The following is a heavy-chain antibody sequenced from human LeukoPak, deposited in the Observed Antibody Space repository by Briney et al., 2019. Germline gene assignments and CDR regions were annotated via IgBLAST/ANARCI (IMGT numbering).Heavy chain of an antibody. Sequence: SETLSLTCTVSGGSISSYYWSWIRQPPGRRLEWIGYISYCGNTNYNPSLQSRVTISVDTSKNQFSLKLNSVTAADTAVYYCARQKYGVALFYFDKWGQGSLVTVSS. CDR1: GGSISSYY. J-gene: IGHJ4*02. CDR2: ISYCGNT. D-gene: IGHD3-3*01. V-gene: IGHV4-59*08. CDR3: ARQKYGVALFYFDK.